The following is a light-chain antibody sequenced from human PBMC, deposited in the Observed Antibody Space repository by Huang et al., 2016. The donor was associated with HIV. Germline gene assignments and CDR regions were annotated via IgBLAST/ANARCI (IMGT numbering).Light chain of an antibody. Sequence: EIVLTQSPATLSLSPGERATLSCRASQSVSSYLAWYQQKPGQAPRLLNYDASNRATGIPARFSGSVSGTDFTLPISSLDPDDFAVYYCQQRSNWPPLTFGGGTKVDIK. CDR1: QSVSSY. CDR2: DAS. J-gene: IGKJ4*01. V-gene: IGKV3-11*01. CDR3: QQRSNWPPLT.